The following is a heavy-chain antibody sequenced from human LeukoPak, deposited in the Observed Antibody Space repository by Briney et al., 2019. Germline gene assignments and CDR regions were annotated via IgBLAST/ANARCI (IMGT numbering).Heavy chain of an antibody. CDR1: GYTFINYY. D-gene: IGHD2-8*01. Sequence: ASVKVSCKATGYTFINYYMHWVRQAPGQGLEWMGMINPSGGSTYYAQKFQGRVTMTRDTSTSTVYMELSSLRSEDTAVSYCARDLSQSCSNGVCYTFDYWGQGTLVTVSS. CDR3: ARDLSQSCSNGVCYTFDY. V-gene: IGHV1-46*01. J-gene: IGHJ4*02. CDR2: INPSGGST.